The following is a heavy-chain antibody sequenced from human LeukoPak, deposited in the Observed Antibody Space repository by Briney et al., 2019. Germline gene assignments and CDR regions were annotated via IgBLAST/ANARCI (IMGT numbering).Heavy chain of an antibody. CDR3: ARVTGYMIEDYFDY. D-gene: IGHD3-22*01. CDR2: INPNSGNT. V-gene: IGHV1-18*04. Sequence: ASVKVSCKASGYTFTGYYMHWVRQAPGQGLEWMGWINPNSGNTGYAQKLQGRVTMTTDTSTSTAYMELRSLRSDDTAVYYCARVTGYMIEDYFDYWGQGTLVTVSS. J-gene: IGHJ4*02. CDR1: GYTFTGYY.